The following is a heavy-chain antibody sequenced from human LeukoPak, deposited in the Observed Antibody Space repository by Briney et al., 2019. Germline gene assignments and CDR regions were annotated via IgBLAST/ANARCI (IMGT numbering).Heavy chain of an antibody. V-gene: IGHV1-2*02. CDR1: GYTSTDYY. Sequence: ASVKVSCKASGYTSTDYYIHWVRQAPGQGLEWLGWINPNSGGTNYAQKFQGRVTVTRDTSINTAYMEVSRLRFDDTAVYYCATMGATNFDHWGQGTLVTVSS. CDR3: ATMGATNFDH. J-gene: IGHJ4*02. CDR2: INPNSGGT. D-gene: IGHD1-26*01.